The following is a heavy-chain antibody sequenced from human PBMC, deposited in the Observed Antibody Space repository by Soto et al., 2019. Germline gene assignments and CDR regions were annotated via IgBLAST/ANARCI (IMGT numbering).Heavy chain of an antibody. Sequence: GASVKVSCKASGYTFTSYAMHWVRQAPGQRLEWMGWINAGNGNTKYSQKFQGRVTITRDTSASTAYMELSSLRSEDTAVYYCARGPVYRGAFDIWGQGTMVTVS. CDR3: ARGPVYRGAFDI. CDR1: GYTFTSYA. CDR2: INAGNGNT. V-gene: IGHV1-3*01. D-gene: IGHD4-4*01. J-gene: IGHJ3*02.